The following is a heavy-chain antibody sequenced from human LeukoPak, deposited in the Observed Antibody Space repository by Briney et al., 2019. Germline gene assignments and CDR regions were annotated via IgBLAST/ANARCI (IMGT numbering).Heavy chain of an antibody. J-gene: IGHJ4*02. CDR3: AKGPSGFDY. CDR2: IQYDASNK. CDR1: GFTFSSYG. D-gene: IGHD3-10*01. Sequence: PGGSLRLSCAASGFTFSSYGMHWVRQAPGKGLEWVAFIQYDASNKYYADSVKGRFTISRDNSKNTVYLQMDSLRPEDMAVYYCAKGPSGFDYWGQGTLVTVSS. V-gene: IGHV3-30*02.